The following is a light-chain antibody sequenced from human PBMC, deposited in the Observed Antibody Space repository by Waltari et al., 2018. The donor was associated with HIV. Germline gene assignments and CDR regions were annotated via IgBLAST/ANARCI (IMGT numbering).Light chain of an antibody. CDR1: LPTIGAGPD. Sequence: QSVLRQPPSVSGAPGQRVTISGTGTLPTIGAGPDVPWYQQLPGAAPKLLIFGYSNRPSGVPDRFSGSKSGTSASLAISGLQAEDEADYYCQSYDSTLSAWVFGGGTKLTVL. CDR3: QSYDSTLSAWV. V-gene: IGLV1-40*01. J-gene: IGLJ3*02. CDR2: GYS.